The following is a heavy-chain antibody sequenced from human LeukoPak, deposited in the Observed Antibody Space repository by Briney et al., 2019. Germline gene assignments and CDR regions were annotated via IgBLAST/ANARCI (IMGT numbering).Heavy chain of an antibody. CDR3: ARDPTPYCGGDCYSGDYFDY. V-gene: IGHV1-46*01. J-gene: IGHJ4*02. CDR2: INPSGGST. CDR1: GYTFTSYY. D-gene: IGHD2-21*02. Sequence: ASVKVSCTASGYTFTSYYMHWVRQAPGQGLEWMGIINPSGGSTSYAQKFQDRVTMTRDTSTSTVYMELSSLRSEDTAVYYCARDPTPYCGGDCYSGDYFDYWGQGTLVTVSS.